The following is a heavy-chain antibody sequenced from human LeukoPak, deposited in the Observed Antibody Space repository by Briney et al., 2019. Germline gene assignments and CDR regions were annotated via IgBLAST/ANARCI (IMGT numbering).Heavy chain of an antibody. CDR1: GFTFSTYW. J-gene: IGHJ4*02. V-gene: IGHV3-74*01. D-gene: IGHD1-14*01. Sequence: GGSLRLSCAASGFTFSTYWMQWVRQAPGKGLEWVSRGSSDGNTTTYADSVKGRFTISRDNGKNTLYLQMNSLRAEDTAVYYCARDADGPGSLIDYWGQGTLVTVSS. CDR3: ARDADGPGSLIDY. CDR2: GSSDGNTT.